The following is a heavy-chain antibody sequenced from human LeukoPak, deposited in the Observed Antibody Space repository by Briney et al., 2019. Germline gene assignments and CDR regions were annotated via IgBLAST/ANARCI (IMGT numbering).Heavy chain of an antibody. CDR3: ARGLGYYGSGSYVADY. V-gene: IGHV4-31*03. J-gene: IGHJ4*02. D-gene: IGHD3-10*01. CDR1: GDSVRSSGYY. CDR2: IYYSGNT. Sequence: SQTLSLTCTVSGDSVRSSGYYWIWLRHHPGKGLEWLGYIYYSGNTHYNPSLKSRVTMSVDPSKNPSSLKLSSATAADTAVYYCARGLGYYGSGSYVADYWGQGTLVTVSS.